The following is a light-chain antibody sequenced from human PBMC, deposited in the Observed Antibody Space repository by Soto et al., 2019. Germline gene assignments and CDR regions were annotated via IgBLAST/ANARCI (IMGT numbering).Light chain of an antibody. CDR1: SSDVGNYKF. CDR2: EGS. CDR3: CSYAGSSTVV. J-gene: IGLJ2*01. Sequence: QSALTQPASVSGSPGQSITISCTGTSSDVGNYKFVSWYQQHPGKAPKLMIYEGSKRPSGVSNRFSGSKSGNTASLTISGLQAEDEADYYCCSYAGSSTVVFGGGTKLTVL. V-gene: IGLV2-23*01.